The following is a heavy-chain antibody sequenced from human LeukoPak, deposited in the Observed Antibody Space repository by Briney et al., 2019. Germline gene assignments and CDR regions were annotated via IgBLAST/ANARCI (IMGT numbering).Heavy chain of an antibody. Sequence: GGSLRLSCAASGFTFSSYWMSWVRQAPGKGLEWVANIKQDGSEKYYVDSVKGRFTISRDNAKNSLYLQMSSLRAEDTAVYYCARNTYPYDSSGYYPYYFDYWSQGTLVTVSS. CDR1: GFTFSSYW. V-gene: IGHV3-7*01. D-gene: IGHD3-22*01. CDR3: ARNTYPYDSSGYYPYYFDY. J-gene: IGHJ4*02. CDR2: IKQDGSEK.